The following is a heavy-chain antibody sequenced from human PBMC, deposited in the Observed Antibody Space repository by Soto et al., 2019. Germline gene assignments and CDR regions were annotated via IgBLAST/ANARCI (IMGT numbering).Heavy chain of an antibody. CDR1: GFTFSSYW. D-gene: IGHD6-6*01. CDR3: ARDARYYYMDV. CDR2: INNDGSST. Sequence: GGSLRLSCSASGFTFSSYWMHLVRQAPGKGLVWVSHINNDGSSTIYADSVRGRFTISRDNAKNTLYLEMNGLRAEDTAVYFCARDARYYYMDVWGKGTTVTVSS. J-gene: IGHJ6*03. V-gene: IGHV3-74*01.